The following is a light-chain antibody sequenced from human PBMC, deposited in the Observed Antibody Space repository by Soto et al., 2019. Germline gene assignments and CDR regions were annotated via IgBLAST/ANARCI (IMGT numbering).Light chain of an antibody. Sequence: QSALTQPRSVSGSPGQSVTISCTGTGSDVGAYNYVSWYQQHPGKAPKLMIYDVRYRPSGVPDRFSGSKSGNTASLTISGLQAEDEADYYCCSYASDYVYVFGTGTKVTVL. CDR1: GSDVGAYNY. CDR3: CSYASDYVYV. V-gene: IGLV2-11*01. CDR2: DVR. J-gene: IGLJ1*01.